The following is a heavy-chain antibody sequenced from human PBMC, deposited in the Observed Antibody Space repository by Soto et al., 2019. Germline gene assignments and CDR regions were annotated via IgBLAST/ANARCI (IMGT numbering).Heavy chain of an antibody. J-gene: IGHJ4*02. CDR2: ISGYNGDT. Sequence: GASVTVSCKASGGTFSSYAISWVRQAPGQGLEWLGWISGYNGDTNYAQNLQGRVTMTTDASTSTAYMELGSLRPDDTAVYYCARGSPFDHWGQGTQVTVSS. CDR1: GGTFSSYA. CDR3: ARGSPFDH. V-gene: IGHV1-18*01.